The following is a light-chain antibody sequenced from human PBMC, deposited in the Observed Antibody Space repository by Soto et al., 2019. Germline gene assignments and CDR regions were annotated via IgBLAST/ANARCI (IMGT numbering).Light chain of an antibody. V-gene: IGKV3-20*01. CDR1: QSVNDNH. CDR2: GSS. CDR3: QLYGGSSPRGT. Sequence: EVVLTQSPGTLSLSPGARATLSCRASQSVNDNHLAWYQQKGGQAPRLLIYGSSTRATGVPDRFSGSGFGTAYSLIINSMEPEDFALYYCQLYGGSSPRGTFGPGTTVEI. J-gene: IGKJ3*01.